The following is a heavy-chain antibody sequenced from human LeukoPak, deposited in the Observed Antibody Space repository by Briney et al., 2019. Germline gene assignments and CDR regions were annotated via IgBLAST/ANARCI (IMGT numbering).Heavy chain of an antibody. CDR3: ARSPYSYGSYYFDY. CDR1: GGSISSYY. V-gene: IGHV4-59*08. D-gene: IGHD5-18*01. J-gene: IGHJ4*02. CDR2: IYYSGST. Sequence: PSETLSLTCTVSGGSISSYYWSWIRQPPGKGLEWIGYIYYSGSTNCNPSLKSRVTISVDTSKNQFSLKLSSVTAADTAVYYCARSPYSYGSYYFDYWGQGTLVTVSS.